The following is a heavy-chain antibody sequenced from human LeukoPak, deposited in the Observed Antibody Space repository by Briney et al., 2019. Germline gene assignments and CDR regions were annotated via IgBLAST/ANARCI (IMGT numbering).Heavy chain of an antibody. J-gene: IGHJ4*02. CDR2: ISSSGSAI. CDR3: ANAEGGSSGYYVY. D-gene: IGHD6-19*01. CDR1: GFTFSNYG. V-gene: IGHV3-48*02. Sequence: QTGGSLRLSCAASGFTFSNYGMNWVRQAPGKGLKWVSKISSSGSAIYYADSVKGRFTVSRDKAKNSLYLQMDSLRDEDTAVYYCANAEGGSSGYYVYWGQGTLVTVSS.